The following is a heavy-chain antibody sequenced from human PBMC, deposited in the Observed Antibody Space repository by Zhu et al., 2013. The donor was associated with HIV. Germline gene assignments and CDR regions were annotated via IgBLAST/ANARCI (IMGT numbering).Heavy chain of an antibody. V-gene: IGHV1-46*01. CDR3: ARDQALRPTFDY. Sequence: QVQLVQSGAEVKKPGASVKVSCKASGYTFTSYYIHWVRQAPGQGLEWMGIINPSGGSTSYAQKFQGRVTMTRDTSTSTVYMELSSLRSEDTAVYYCARDQALRPTFDYWGQGTLVTVSS. J-gene: IGHJ4*02. CDR1: GYTFTSYY. CDR2: INPSGGST.